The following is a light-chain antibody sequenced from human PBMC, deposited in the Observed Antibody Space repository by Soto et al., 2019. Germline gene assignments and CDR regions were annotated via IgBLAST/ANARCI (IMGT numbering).Light chain of an antibody. V-gene: IGKV1-39*01. CDR2: AAS. Sequence: DIQMTQSPSSLSASVVDRVTITGLASQSVGTFLNWYQQRPGRAPNLLIYAASNLPTGVPSRFSGSGSGTDFTLTINSLQPEDFGTYYCQQSYSIRSWTFGQGTKVDI. CDR3: QQSYSIRSWT. CDR1: QSVGTF. J-gene: IGKJ1*01.